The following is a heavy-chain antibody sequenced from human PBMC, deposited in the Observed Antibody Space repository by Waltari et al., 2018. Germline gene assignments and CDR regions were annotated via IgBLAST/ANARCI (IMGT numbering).Heavy chain of an antibody. D-gene: IGHD6-19*01. J-gene: IGHJ6*02. CDR3: VRESSGWFAMDV. Sequence: QAQLVQSGPEVKKPGASVRLSCKASGYWFTNYGIGWVRQAPGQGLEWMGWSSPDNGDTNYEQNLQGRVTVTADTSTGTAHMDLRSRKSEDTAVYYCVRESSGWFAMDVWGQGTTVTVSS. CDR2: SSPDNGDT. V-gene: IGHV1-18*04. CDR1: GYWFTNYG.